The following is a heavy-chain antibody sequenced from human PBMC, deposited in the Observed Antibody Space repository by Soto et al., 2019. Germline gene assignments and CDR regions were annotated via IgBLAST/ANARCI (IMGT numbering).Heavy chain of an antibody. V-gene: IGHV3-23*01. J-gene: IGHJ4*02. CDR1: RITFSSYA. CDR3: AKGDTSGIAAAAFDY. D-gene: IGHD6-13*01. Sequence: PGRSLRLSCAASRITFSSYAMSWVRQAPGKGLEWVSVISGSGGSTYYADSVKGRFTISRDNSKNTLYLQMDSLRAEDTALYYSAKGDTSGIAAAAFDYWGQGSLVTVSS. CDR2: ISGSGGST.